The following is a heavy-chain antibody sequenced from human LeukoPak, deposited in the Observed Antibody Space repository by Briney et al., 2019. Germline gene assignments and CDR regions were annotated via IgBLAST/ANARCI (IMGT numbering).Heavy chain of an antibody. CDR2: ISSSSSTI. Sequence: EGSLRLSCAASGFTFSTYSMNWVRQAPGKGLEWVSYISSSSSTIYYADSVKGRFTISRDNAKNSLYLQMNSLRAEDTAVYYCARDGALDWLLTPNWFDPWGQGTLVTVSS. CDR1: GFTFSTYS. V-gene: IGHV3-48*04. J-gene: IGHJ5*02. D-gene: IGHD3-9*01. CDR3: ARDGALDWLLTPNWFDP.